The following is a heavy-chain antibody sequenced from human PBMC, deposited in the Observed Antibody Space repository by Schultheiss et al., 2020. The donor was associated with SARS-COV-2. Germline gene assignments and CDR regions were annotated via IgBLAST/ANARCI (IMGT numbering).Heavy chain of an antibody. CDR2: INHSGST. J-gene: IGHJ5*02. D-gene: IGHD2-15*01. CDR3: ARDTRAYCSGGSCNWFDP. Sequence: SETLSLTCAVYGGSFSGYYWTWIRQTPGKGLEWIGEINHSGSTNYNPSLKSRVTISVDTSKNQFSLKLSSVTAADTAVYYCARDTRAYCSGGSCNWFDPWGQGTLVTVSS. V-gene: IGHV4-34*01. CDR1: GGSFSGYY.